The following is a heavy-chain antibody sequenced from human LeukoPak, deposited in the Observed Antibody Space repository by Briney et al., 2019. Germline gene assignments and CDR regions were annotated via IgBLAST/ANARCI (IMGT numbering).Heavy chain of an antibody. CDR3: ARGPPRGKYYYMDV. D-gene: IGHD1-1*01. CDR2: LGTASDT. Sequence: GGSLRLSCAASGFTFSSFDMHWVRQPTGQGLEWVSTLGTASDTYYPGSVEGRFTLSRDNAKNSLYLQMNSLTAGDTAVYSCARGPPRGKYYYMDVWGKGTTVTVSS. CDR1: GFTFSSFD. J-gene: IGHJ6*03. V-gene: IGHV3-13*01.